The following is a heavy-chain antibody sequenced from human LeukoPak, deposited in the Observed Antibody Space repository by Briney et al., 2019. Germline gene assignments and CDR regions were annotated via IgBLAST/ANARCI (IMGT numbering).Heavy chain of an antibody. CDR3: ARLNWSDLDY. V-gene: IGHV4-39*01. CDR1: GGSISSSSYY. CDR2: VCCGGST. J-gene: IGHJ4*02. D-gene: IGHD1-20*01. Sequence: PSETLSLTCTVSGGSISSSSYYCGWIRQPPGKGLEWIGSVCCGGSTYYNPSLKSRVTISADTSKNQFSLKLTSVTAADTAVYYCARLNWSDLDYWGQGTLVTVSS.